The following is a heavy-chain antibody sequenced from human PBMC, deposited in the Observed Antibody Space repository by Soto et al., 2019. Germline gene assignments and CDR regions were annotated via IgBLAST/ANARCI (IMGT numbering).Heavy chain of an antibody. D-gene: IGHD3-16*01. Sequence: ASLKVSCKAAAFTFTSYDINWVQQATGQDFKWMGWMNPNNGNTAYSQKFKGRVTITRDISASKVYMELSSLSSEATVVYYCARGYGGPIGWFDPWGQGTLVTAPQ. CDR2: MNPNNGNT. CDR1: AFTFTSYD. CDR3: ARGYGGPIGWFDP. V-gene: IGHV1-8*01. J-gene: IGHJ5*02.